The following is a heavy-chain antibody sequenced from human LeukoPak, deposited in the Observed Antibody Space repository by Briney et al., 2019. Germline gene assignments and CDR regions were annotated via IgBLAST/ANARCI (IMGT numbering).Heavy chain of an antibody. V-gene: IGHV4-30-4*08. J-gene: IGHJ6*03. Sequence: PSQTLSLTCTVSGGSISSGDYYWSWIRQPPGKGLEWIGYIYYSGSTYYNPSLKSRVTISVDTSKNQFSLKLSSVTAAGTAVYYCARGPSNYEDYYYMDVWGKGTTVTVSS. CDR3: ARGPSNYEDYYYMDV. CDR1: GGSISSGDYY. CDR2: IYYSGST. D-gene: IGHD4-11*01.